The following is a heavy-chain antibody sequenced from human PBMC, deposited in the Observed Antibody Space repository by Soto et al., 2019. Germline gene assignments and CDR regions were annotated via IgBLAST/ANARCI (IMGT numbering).Heavy chain of an antibody. CDR2: IYAAGHT. Sequence: EVQVVESGGGLVQPGGSLRLSCAVSGFTVRDNYVSWVRQAPGKGLEWVSVIYAAGHTYYPDSVRGRCTISRDKSTDTVYLQMNSLRAEDTALYYCARGKVTSGTYYMDGWGKGTTVTVSS. D-gene: IGHD4-4*01. J-gene: IGHJ6*03. V-gene: IGHV3-66*01. CDR3: ARGKVTSGTYYMDG. CDR1: GFTVRDNY.